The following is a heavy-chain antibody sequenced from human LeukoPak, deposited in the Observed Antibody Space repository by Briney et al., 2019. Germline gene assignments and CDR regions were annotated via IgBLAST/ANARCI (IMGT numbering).Heavy chain of an antibody. Sequence: SETLSLTCAVYGGSFSGYYWSWIRQPPGKGLEWIGEINHSGSTNYNPSLKSRVTIPVDTSKNQFSLKPSSVTAADTAVYYCASRYSSTFDYWGQGTLVTVSS. CDR1: GGSFSGYY. CDR3: ASRYSSTFDY. CDR2: INHSGST. D-gene: IGHD6-13*01. J-gene: IGHJ4*02. V-gene: IGHV4-34*01.